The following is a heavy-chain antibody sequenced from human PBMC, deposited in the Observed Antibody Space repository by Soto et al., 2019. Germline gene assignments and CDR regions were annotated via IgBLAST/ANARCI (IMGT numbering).Heavy chain of an antibody. V-gene: IGHV1-69*02. CDR2: IIPLLGIS. CDR1: GGTFSSYT. Sequence: QVQLVQSGAEVKKPGSSVKVSCKASGGTFSSYTISWVRQAPGQGLEWMGRIIPLLGISDYPQKFQGRVTNTADKTKSTAYMELSSMRTEDTAVYYCATPRHYDILPGYHRVPSYHAFDIWGQGKMVTVSS. CDR3: ATPRHYDILPGYHRVPSYHAFDI. J-gene: IGHJ3*02. D-gene: IGHD3-9*01.